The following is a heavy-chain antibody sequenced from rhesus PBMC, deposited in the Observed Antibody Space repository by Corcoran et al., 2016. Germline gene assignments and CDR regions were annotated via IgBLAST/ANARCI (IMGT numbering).Heavy chain of an antibody. CDR3: AKAAYYYGSGYYWYFDI. CDR2: IDPSDSDT. CDR1: GYRFTNYW. J-gene: IGHJ2*01. Sequence: EVQLVQSGAEVKRPGESLKLSCKPSGYRFTNYWIRWVRQMPGKGLEWMGAIDPSDSDTRYSPSFQGQVTISGDKSISTAYLQWSSLKASDSATYYCAKAAYYYGSGYYWYFDIWGPGTPITISS. D-gene: IGHD3-28*01. V-gene: IGHV5-2*01.